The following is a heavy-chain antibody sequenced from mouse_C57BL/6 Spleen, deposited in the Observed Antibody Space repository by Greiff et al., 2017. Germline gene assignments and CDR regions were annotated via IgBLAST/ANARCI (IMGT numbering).Heavy chain of an antibody. Sequence: DVMLVESGGGLVKPGGSLKLSCAASGFTFSDYGMHWVRQAPEKGLEWVAYISSGSSTIYYADTVKGRFTISRDNAKNTLFLQMTSLRSEDTAMYYCARMLRYAMDYWGQGTSVTVSS. D-gene: IGHD1-1*01. CDR2: ISSGSSTI. V-gene: IGHV5-17*01. CDR1: GFTFSDYG. J-gene: IGHJ4*01. CDR3: ARMLRYAMDY.